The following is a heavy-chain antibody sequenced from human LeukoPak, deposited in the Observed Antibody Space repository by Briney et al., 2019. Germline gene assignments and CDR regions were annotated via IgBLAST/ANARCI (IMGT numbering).Heavy chain of an antibody. Sequence: GESLKISCKGSGYSFTSYWIGWVRQMPGKGLEWLGIIYPGDSDTRYSPSFQGQVTISADKSISTAYLQWSSLKASDTAMYYCARSGCSGGSCYHYYYYGMDVWAKGPRSPSP. D-gene: IGHD2-15*01. J-gene: IGHJ6*02. CDR1: GYSFTSYW. V-gene: IGHV5-51*01. CDR3: ARSGCSGGSCYHYYYYGMDV. CDR2: IYPGDSDT.